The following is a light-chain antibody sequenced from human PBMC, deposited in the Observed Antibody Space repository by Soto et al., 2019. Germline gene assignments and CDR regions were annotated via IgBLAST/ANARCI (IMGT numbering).Light chain of an antibody. V-gene: IGKV3-20*01. CDR2: GAS. CDR3: QQYGTSPMT. CDR1: QSVNNR. Sequence: NVLTQSPGTLSLSPGERATLSCRASQSVNNRLAWYQQTPGQAPRLLISGASNRATGIPDRFSGSGSATDFSLIISSLEPEDFALYFCQQYGTSPMTFGQGTRLDIK. J-gene: IGKJ5*01.